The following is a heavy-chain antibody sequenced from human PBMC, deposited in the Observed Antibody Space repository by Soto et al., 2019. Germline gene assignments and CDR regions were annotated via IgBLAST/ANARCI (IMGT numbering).Heavy chain of an antibody. Sequence: EVQLVESGGGLVQPGGSLRLSCAASGFTFSSYEMNWVRQAPGKGLEWVSYISGSSSTIYYADSVRGRFTVSRDNAKNSLYLQMNRLRADDTAVYYCARGSITIFGVVLYWGQGTLVTVSS. CDR1: GFTFSSYE. CDR2: ISGSSSTI. J-gene: IGHJ4*02. V-gene: IGHV3-48*03. CDR3: ARGSITIFGVVLY. D-gene: IGHD3-3*01.